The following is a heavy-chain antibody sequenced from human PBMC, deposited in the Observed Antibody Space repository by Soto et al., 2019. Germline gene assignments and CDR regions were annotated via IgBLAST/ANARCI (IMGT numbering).Heavy chain of an antibody. V-gene: IGHV3-30-3*01. CDR2: ISYDGTIT. CDR3: ATTRVGPCSSSICFSGIFDGMDV. Sequence: PGGSLRLSCAASGFTISNYGMHWVRQAPGKGLEWVAVISYDGTITYYADSVKGRFTISRDNSKNTLYLQMNSLRTEDTAVYYCATTRVGPCSSSICFSGIFDGMDVWGQGXTVTVSS. J-gene: IGHJ6*02. CDR1: GFTISNYG. D-gene: IGHD2-2*01.